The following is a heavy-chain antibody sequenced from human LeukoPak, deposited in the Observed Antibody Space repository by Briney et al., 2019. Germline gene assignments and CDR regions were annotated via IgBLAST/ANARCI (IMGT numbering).Heavy chain of an antibody. J-gene: IGHJ6*03. D-gene: IGHD5-18*01. CDR1: GFTFPDFS. V-gene: IGHV3-48*04. CDR2: ISGRGGTI. Sequence: GGSLRLSCVASGFTFPDFSMNWVRQAPGKGLEWISYISGRGGTIYYADSVKGRFSISRDNAKSSLYLQVNSLRAEDTAVYFCARDRVVDTAKIGKFYYYYMDVWGKGTTVTVS. CDR3: ARDRVVDTAKIGKFYYYYMDV.